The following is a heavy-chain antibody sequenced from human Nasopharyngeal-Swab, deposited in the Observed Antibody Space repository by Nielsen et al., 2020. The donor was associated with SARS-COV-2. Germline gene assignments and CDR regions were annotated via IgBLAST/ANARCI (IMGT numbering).Heavy chain of an antibody. J-gene: IGHJ4*02. CDR3: ARLPSAWGRRDFDY. CDR2: ISSCVSYI. V-gene: IGHV3-21*06. Sequence: VGSLRLSCAASGFTFSTYSMIWVRQAPAKGLEWVSWISSCVSYIYYADSVKGRFTISRDNAKNALYLQMSSLRAEDTAVYYCARLPSAWGRRDFDYWGQGTLVTVSS. CDR1: GFTFSTYS. D-gene: IGHD6-19*01.